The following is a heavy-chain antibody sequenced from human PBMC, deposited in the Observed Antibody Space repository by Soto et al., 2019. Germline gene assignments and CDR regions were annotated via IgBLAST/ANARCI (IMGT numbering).Heavy chain of an antibody. V-gene: IGHV3-21*01. CDR1: GFTFTRYS. CDR2: ISSTTNYI. Sequence: EVQLVESGGGLVKPGGSLRLSCAASGFTFTRYSMNWVRQAPGKGLEWVSSISSTTNYIYYADSMKGRFTVSRDNAKNSVYLERNSLSAEDTAVDDGARESEDRTSNFDYWGQGTLVTVSS. CDR3: ARESEDRTSNFDY. J-gene: IGHJ4*02.